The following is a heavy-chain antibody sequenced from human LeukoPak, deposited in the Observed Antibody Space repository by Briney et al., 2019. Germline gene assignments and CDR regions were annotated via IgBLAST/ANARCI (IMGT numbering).Heavy chain of an antibody. V-gene: IGHV1-69*13. J-gene: IGHJ4*02. CDR3: ARGYYYGDSIRDFDY. Sequence: GASVKVSCKASGGTFSSYAISWVRQAPGQGLEWMGGIIPIFGTANYAQKFQGRVTITADESTSTAYMELSSLRSEDTAVYYCARGYYYGDSIRDFDYWGQGTLVTVSS. CDR2: IIPIFGTA. D-gene: IGHD4-17*01. CDR1: GGTFSSYA.